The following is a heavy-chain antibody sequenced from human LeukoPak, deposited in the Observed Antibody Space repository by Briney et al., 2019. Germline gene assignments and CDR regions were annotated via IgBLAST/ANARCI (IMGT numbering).Heavy chain of an antibody. CDR2: IYPRDGST. CDR3: ARGGSLAVTPHQYYFDY. Sequence: ASVKVSCKASGYTFTSNYIHWVRQAPGQGLEWMGMIYPRDGSTSYAQKFQGRVTVTRDTSTSAVYMELSSLRSEDTAVYYCARGGSLAVTPHQYYFDYWGQGTLVTVSS. J-gene: IGHJ4*02. V-gene: IGHV1-46*01. CDR1: GYTFTSNY. D-gene: IGHD6-19*01.